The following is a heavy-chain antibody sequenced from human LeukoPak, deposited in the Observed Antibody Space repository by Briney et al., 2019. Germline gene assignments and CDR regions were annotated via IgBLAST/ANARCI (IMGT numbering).Heavy chain of an antibody. Sequence: GESLKISCKGSGYSFTNYWIGWVRQMPGKGLEWMGIIYPGDSDTRYIPSFQGLVTISADKSINTAYLQWTSLKASDTAMYYCARRVDSYWFFDYWGQGTLVTVSS. J-gene: IGHJ4*02. CDR2: IYPGDSDT. CDR1: GYSFTNYW. CDR3: ARRVDSYWFFDY. D-gene: IGHD1-26*01. V-gene: IGHV5-51*01.